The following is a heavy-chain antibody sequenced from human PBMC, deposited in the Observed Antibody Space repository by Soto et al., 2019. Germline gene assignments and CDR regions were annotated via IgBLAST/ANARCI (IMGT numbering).Heavy chain of an antibody. D-gene: IGHD2-15*01. J-gene: IGHJ3*02. CDR2: IYYSGST. Sequence: SETLSLTCIVSGGSISRYYWSWIRQPPGKGLEWIGYIYYSGSTKYNPSLKSRLTISIDTSKNQFSLRLSSVTAADTAVYYCARDPSYCTGGNCYPLGFNDIWGQGTMVTVSS. V-gene: IGHV4-59*01. CDR1: GGSISRYY. CDR3: ARDPSYCTGGNCYPLGFNDI.